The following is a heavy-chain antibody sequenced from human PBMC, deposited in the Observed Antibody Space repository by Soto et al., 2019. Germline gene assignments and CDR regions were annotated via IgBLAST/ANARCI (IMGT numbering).Heavy chain of an antibody. CDR3: ARVYGDYVQHENWFDP. Sequence: SETLSLTCAVYGGSFSGYYWGWIRQPPGKGLEWIGSIYHSGSTYYNPSLKSRVTISVDTSKNQFSLKLSSVTAADTAVYYCARVYGDYVQHENWFDPWGQGTLVTVSS. D-gene: IGHD4-17*01. CDR1: GGSFSGYY. CDR2: IYHSGST. J-gene: IGHJ5*02. V-gene: IGHV4-38-2*01.